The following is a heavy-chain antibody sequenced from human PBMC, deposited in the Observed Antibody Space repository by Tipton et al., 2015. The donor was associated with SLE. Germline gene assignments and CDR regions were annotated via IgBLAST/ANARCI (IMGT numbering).Heavy chain of an antibody. V-gene: IGHV4-39*01. CDR2: IFYSGTT. J-gene: IGHJ4*02. Sequence: TLSLTCTVSGASISSNSNYWGWIRQPPGRGLEWIGSIFYSGTTFYSPSLKSRVTISVDTSKNQFSLRLNSVTVADTAVYYCARHPSSSWYSIDYWGQGTLVTVSS. CDR3: ARHPSSSWYSIDY. D-gene: IGHD6-13*01. CDR1: GASISSNSNY.